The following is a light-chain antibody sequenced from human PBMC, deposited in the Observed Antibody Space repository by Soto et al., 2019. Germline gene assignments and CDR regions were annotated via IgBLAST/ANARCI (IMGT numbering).Light chain of an antibody. V-gene: IGLV1-51*02. CDR2: ENA. J-gene: IGLJ1*01. Sequence: QSVLTQPPSVSAAPGQKVTISCSGSNSNIGNSYVYWYQQFPGAAPKLLMYENAKRASGIPDRFSGSKSGAAATLAITGIQTGDEADYYCGTWDSGLSGFVFGTGTKLTFL. CDR1: NSNIGNSY. CDR3: GTWDSGLSGFV.